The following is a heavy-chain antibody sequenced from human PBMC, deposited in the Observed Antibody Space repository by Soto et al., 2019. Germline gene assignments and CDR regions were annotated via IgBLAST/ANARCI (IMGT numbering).Heavy chain of an antibody. D-gene: IGHD6-6*01. CDR1: GYTFTSCA. J-gene: IGHJ6*02. CDR2: INAGNGNT. CDR3: ATGPAARPYHYYYGMDV. V-gene: IGHV1-3*01. Sequence: ASVKVSCKVSGYTFTSCAMHWVRQAPGQRLGWMGWINAGNGNTKYSQKFQGRVTITMDTSASTAYMELSSLRSEDTAVYYCATGPAARPYHYYYGMDVWGQGTTVTVSS.